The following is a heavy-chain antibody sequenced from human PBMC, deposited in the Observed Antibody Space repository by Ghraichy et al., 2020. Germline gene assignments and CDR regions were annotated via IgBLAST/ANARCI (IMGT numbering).Heavy chain of an antibody. CDR2: INGDGGRT. V-gene: IGHV3-43*02. CDR3: AKGYSSGWLDLFDY. Sequence: GGSLRLSCAASGFTFDDYAMYWVRQAPGKGLEWVSVINGDGGRTYYADSVKGRFTISRDNSKNSLYLQMNSLRTEDTALYYCAKGYSSGWLDLFDYWGQGTLVTVSS. CDR1: GFTFDDYA. D-gene: IGHD6-19*01. J-gene: IGHJ4*02.